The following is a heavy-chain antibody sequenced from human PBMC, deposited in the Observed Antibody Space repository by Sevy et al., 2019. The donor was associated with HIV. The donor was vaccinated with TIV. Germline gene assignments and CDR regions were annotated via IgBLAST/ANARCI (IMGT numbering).Heavy chain of an antibody. CDR3: AKDGGGWYTSGWYYFDI. D-gene: IGHD6-19*01. Sequence: GGSLRLSCAGSGFTFNNYAMSWVRQAPGKGLEWVSSISGGGVNTYYADSVKGRFTISRDNTKNTLYLRVNSLRAEDTAVYVCAKDGGGWYTSGWYYFDIWGQGTLVTVSS. V-gene: IGHV3-23*01. CDR1: GFTFNNYA. J-gene: IGHJ4*02. CDR2: ISGGGVNT.